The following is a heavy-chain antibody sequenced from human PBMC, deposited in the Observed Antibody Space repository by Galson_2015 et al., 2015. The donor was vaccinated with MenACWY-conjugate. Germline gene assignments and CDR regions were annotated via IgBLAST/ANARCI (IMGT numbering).Heavy chain of an antibody. CDR3: VKHLWPSGTTGLYGVGH. D-gene: IGHD1-1*01. J-gene: IGHJ4*02. CDR1: GFSFKGFA. CDR2: INIGGSDI. V-gene: IGHV3-23*03. Sequence: SLRLSCEVSGFSFKGFAMSWVRQAPGKGPEWISVINIGGSDIKYADYVRGRFTISRDDPTATLYLQMSSLRTDDPAVYYWVKHLWPSGTTGLYGVGHWGPGTLVTVSS.